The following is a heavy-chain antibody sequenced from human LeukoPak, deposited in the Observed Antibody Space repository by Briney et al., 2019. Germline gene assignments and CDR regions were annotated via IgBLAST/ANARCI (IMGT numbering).Heavy chain of an antibody. D-gene: IGHD2-15*01. CDR3: ARPPIPLRYFDY. J-gene: IGHJ4*02. Sequence: SETLSLTCTVSGGSISSSSYYWGWIRQPRGKGLEWIGCIYYSGSTYYNPYLKSRVTISVDTSKNQFSLKLSSVTAADTAVYYCARPPIPLRYFDYWGRGTLVTVSS. V-gene: IGHV4-39*01. CDR2: IYYSGST. CDR1: GGSISSSSYY.